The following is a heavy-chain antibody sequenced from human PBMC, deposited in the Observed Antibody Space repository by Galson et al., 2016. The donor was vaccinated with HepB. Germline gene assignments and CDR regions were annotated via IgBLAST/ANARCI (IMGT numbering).Heavy chain of an antibody. J-gene: IGHJ4*02. CDR3: ARASYYDASGPINY. CDR2: IYDGGTT. Sequence: SLRLSCAASGFTVFNNYLTWVRQAPGKGLEWVSVIYDGGTTYYADSVKGRFTISRDNSENTLYLQMNSLRAEDTAVYYCARASYYDASGPINYWGQGTLVTVSS. D-gene: IGHD3-22*01. CDR1: GFTVFNNY. V-gene: IGHV3-66*01.